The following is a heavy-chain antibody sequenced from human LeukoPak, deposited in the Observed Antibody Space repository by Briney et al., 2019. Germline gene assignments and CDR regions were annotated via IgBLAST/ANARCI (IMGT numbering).Heavy chain of an antibody. V-gene: IGHV4-30-4*01. CDR1: GGSISSGDYY. CDR3: AREVVVAATVDY. Sequence: SQTLSLTCTVSGGSISSGDYYWSWIRQPPGKGLEGIGYIYYSGNTYYNPSLKSRVTISVDTSKNQFSLKLSSVTAADTAVYYCAREVVVAATVDYWGQGTLVTVSS. J-gene: IGHJ4*02. D-gene: IGHD2-15*01. CDR2: IYYSGNT.